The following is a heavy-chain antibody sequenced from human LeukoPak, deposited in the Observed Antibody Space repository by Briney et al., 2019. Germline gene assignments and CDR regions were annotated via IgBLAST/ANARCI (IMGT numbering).Heavy chain of an antibody. D-gene: IGHD3-10*01. V-gene: IGHV1-46*01. CDR3: ARDREVRGVIITLHWFDP. CDR2: INPNGGST. CDR1: GYTFTSYY. J-gene: IGHJ5*02. Sequence: ASVKVSCKASGYTFTSYYIHWVRQAPGQGLEWMGLINPNGGSTSYAQKFQGRVTMTRDTSTSTVYMELSSLRSEDTAVYYCARDREVRGVIITLHWFDPWGQGTLVTVSS.